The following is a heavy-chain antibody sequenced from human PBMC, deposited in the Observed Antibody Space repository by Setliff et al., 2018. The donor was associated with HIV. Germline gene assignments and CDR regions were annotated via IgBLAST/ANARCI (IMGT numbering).Heavy chain of an antibody. Sequence: PSETLSLTCAVYGETFSGYYWSWIRQTPGKGLEWIGEINHGGITNSNPSLKSRVTISVDTSKNQFSLKLTSVTAADTAVYYCARTLRAAAMGYFDYWGQGTLVTVSS. V-gene: IGHV4-34*01. CDR1: GETFSGYY. CDR3: ARTLRAAAMGYFDY. J-gene: IGHJ4*02. CDR2: INHGGIT. D-gene: IGHD5-18*01.